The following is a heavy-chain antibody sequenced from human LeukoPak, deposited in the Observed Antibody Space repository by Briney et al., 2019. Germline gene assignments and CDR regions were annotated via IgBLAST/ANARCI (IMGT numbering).Heavy chain of an antibody. D-gene: IGHD2-2*02. CDR2: IYHNGDT. Sequence: SETLSLTCSVSGGSISTYYWSWIRQSPGKGLEWIGYIYHNGDTNYNPSFMSRVTISVDTSKNQFSLRLMSVTAADTAIYYCARHSYTPFDYWGQGSLVTVSS. CDR3: ARHSYTPFDY. CDR1: GGSISTYY. V-gene: IGHV4-59*08. J-gene: IGHJ4*02.